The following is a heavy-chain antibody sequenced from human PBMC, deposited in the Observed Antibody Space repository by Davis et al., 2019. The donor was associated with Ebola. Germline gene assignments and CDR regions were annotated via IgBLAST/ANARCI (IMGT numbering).Heavy chain of an antibody. D-gene: IGHD5-18*01. V-gene: IGHV1-8*01. CDR2: MNPNSGNT. CDR1: GYTFTSYD. Sequence: ASVKVSCKASGYTFTSYDINWVRQATGQGLEWMGWMNPNSGNTGYAQKFQGRVTMTRNTSISTAYMELSSLRSEDTAVYYCARGLYSYGSFDYWGQGTLVTVSS. J-gene: IGHJ4*02. CDR3: ARGLYSYGSFDY.